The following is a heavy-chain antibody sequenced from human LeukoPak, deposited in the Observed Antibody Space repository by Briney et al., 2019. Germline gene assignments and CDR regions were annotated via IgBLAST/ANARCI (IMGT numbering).Heavy chain of an antibody. CDR1: GFTFSSYA. CDR3: ARPEVGALDWWWFDP. V-gene: IGHV3-23*01. D-gene: IGHD3/OR15-3a*01. Sequence: GGSLRLSCAASGFTFSSYAMSWVRQAPGKGLEWVSAISGSGGSTYYADSVKGRFTISRDNSKNTLYLQMNSLRAEDTAVYYCARPEVGALDWWWFDPWGQGTLVTVSS. CDR2: ISGSGGST. J-gene: IGHJ5*02.